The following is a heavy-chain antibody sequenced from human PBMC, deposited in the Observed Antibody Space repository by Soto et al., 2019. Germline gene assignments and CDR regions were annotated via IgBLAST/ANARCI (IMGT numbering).Heavy chain of an antibody. CDR2: INPNSGGT. Sequence: ASVKVSCKSSGYTFTCYYMHWVRQAPGQGLEWMGWINPNSGGTNYAQKFQGWVTMTRDTSISTAYMELSRLRSDDTAVYYCARDSGGYEMDYWGQGTLVTVSS. CDR1: GYTFTCYY. D-gene: IGHD5-12*01. CDR3: ARDSGGYEMDY. J-gene: IGHJ4*02. V-gene: IGHV1-2*04.